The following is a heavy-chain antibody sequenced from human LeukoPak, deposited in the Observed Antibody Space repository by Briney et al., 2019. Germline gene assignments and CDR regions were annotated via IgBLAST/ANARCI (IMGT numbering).Heavy chain of an antibody. CDR3: ARGAGPLWFGESLYYFDY. CDR1: ALRLSSFA. Sequence: GGSLRLSCAASALRLSSFAMTWVRQVPGKGLEWVSGIHGSGETTYYADSVKGRFTISRDNSREMLYLQMNSLRVEDTAVYYCARGAGPLWFGESLYYFDYWGQGTLVTVSS. CDR2: IHGSGETT. J-gene: IGHJ4*02. V-gene: IGHV3-23*01. D-gene: IGHD3-10*01.